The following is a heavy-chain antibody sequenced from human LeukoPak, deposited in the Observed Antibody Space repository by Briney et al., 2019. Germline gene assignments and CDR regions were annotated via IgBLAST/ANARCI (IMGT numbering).Heavy chain of an antibody. CDR3: ARDKGSSGWYPNWFDP. CDR2: IYYSGST. CDR1: GGSISSYY. D-gene: IGHD6-19*01. V-gene: IGHV4-59*01. J-gene: IGHJ5*02. Sequence: SETLSLTCTVSGGSISSYYWSWIRQPPGKGLEWIGYIYYSGSTNYNPSLNSRVTISVDTSKNQFSLKLSSVTAADTAVYYCARDKGSSGWYPNWFDPWGQGTLVTVSS.